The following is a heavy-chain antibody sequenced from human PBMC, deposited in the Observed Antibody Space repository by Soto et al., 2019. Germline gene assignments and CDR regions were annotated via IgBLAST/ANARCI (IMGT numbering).Heavy chain of an antibody. D-gene: IGHD1-1*01. CDR2: ISGSGGST. J-gene: IGHJ6*04. Sequence: SLRLSCAASGFTFSSYAMSWVRQAPGKGLEWDSAISGSGGSTYYADSVKGRFTISRDNSKNTLYLQMNSLRAEDTAVYYCAKVGSQLERSEEAVDVWGKGTTVTVSS. V-gene: IGHV3-23*01. CDR1: GFTFSSYA. CDR3: AKVGSQLERSEEAVDV.